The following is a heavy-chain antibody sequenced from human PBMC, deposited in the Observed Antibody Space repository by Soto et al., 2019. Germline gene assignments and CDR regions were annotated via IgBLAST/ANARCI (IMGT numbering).Heavy chain of an antibody. D-gene: IGHD1-20*01. Sequence: QVQLQESGPGLVKPSETLSLTCTVSGGSISSYYWSWLRQTPGKGLEWIGYIYETGSTNYNPSLESRVTISVDTSKNQFSLKLTSVTAADTAVYYCAREYNSWGQGTLVTVSS. J-gene: IGHJ5*02. CDR1: GGSISSYY. CDR2: IYETGST. V-gene: IGHV4-59*01. CDR3: AREYNS.